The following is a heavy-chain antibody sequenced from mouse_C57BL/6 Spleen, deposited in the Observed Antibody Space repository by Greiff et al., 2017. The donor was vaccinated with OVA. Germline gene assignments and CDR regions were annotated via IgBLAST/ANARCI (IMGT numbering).Heavy chain of an antibody. V-gene: IGHV1-82*01. D-gene: IGHD3-3*01. CDR2: IYPGDGDT. CDR1: GYAFSSSW. Sequence: VQLVESGPELVKPGASVKISCKASGYAFSSSWMNWVKQRPGKGLEWIGRIYPGDGDTTYNGKFKGKATLTADKSSSTAYMQRSSLSSEDSAVYFGARGTGRGGMDYWGQGTSVTVSS. CDR3: ARGTGRGGMDY. J-gene: IGHJ4*01.